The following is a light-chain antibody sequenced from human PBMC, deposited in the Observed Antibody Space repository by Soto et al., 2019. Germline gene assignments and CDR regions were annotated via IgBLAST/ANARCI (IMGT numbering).Light chain of an antibody. CDR3: QQSYSSPMYT. J-gene: IGKJ2*01. Sequence: DIQMTQSPSSLSASVGDRVTITCRASQSINSYLNWYQQKPGKAPKLLIYAASSLQSGVPSRFSSSGSGTDFTLTISSLQPEDFATYYCQQSYSSPMYTFGQGTKLEIK. CDR1: QSINSY. CDR2: AAS. V-gene: IGKV1-39*01.